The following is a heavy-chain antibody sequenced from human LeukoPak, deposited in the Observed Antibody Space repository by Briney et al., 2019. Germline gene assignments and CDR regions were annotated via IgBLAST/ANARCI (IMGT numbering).Heavy chain of an antibody. V-gene: IGHV3-23*01. CDR1: GFTFSSYA. CDR3: ANTGYSSSWPYDY. CDR2: ISGSGGST. D-gene: IGHD6-13*01. Sequence: GGSLRLSCAASGFTFSSYAMSWVRQAPGKGLEWVSAISGSGGSTYYADSVKGRFTISRDNSKNTLYPQMNGLRAEDTAVYYCANTGYSSSWPYDYWGQGTLVTVSS. J-gene: IGHJ4*02.